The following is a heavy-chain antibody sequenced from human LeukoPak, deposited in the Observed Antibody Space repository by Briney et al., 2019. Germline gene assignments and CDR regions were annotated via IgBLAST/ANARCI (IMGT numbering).Heavy chain of an antibody. V-gene: IGHV3-48*01. D-gene: IGHD3-22*01. CDR3: ARVLHKRNYDSSTYYGY. CDR2: ISSSSTTI. J-gene: IGHJ4*02. CDR1: GFTFDDYA. Sequence: GGSLRLSCAVSGFTFDDYAMHWVRQVPGKGLEWVSYISSSSTTIYYADSVKGRFTISRDNAKNSLYLQMNSLRAEDTAVYYCARVLHKRNYDSSTYYGYWGQGTLVTVSS.